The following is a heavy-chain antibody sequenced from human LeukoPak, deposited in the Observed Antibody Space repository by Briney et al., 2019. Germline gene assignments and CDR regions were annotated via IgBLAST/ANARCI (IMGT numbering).Heavy chain of an antibody. Sequence: GRSLRLSCAASGFTFSSYAMSWVRQAPGKGLEWVSAISGSGGSTYYADSVKGRFTISRDNSKNTLYLQMNSLRAEDTAVYYCAKGVLSITMIVLAWFDPWGQGTLVTVSS. V-gene: IGHV3-23*01. CDR3: AKGVLSITMIVLAWFDP. CDR2: ISGSGGST. J-gene: IGHJ5*02. CDR1: GFTFSSYA. D-gene: IGHD3-22*01.